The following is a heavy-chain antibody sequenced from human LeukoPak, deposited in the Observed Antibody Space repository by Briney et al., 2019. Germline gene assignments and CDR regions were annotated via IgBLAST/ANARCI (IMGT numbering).Heavy chain of an antibody. Sequence: PGGSLRLSCAASGFTFNTAWMSWVRQAPGKGLEWVGRIKSKTDGGTTDYAAPVEGRFTISRDDSKNTLYLQMNSLKTEDTAVYYCTGSSSAASPDYWGQGTLVTVSS. CDR3: TGSSSAASPDY. D-gene: IGHD6-6*01. J-gene: IGHJ4*02. CDR1: GFTFNTAW. CDR2: IKSKTDGGTT. V-gene: IGHV3-15*01.